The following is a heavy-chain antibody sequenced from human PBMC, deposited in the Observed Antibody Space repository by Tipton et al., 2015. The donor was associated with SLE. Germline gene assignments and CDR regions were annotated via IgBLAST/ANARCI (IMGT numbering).Heavy chain of an antibody. V-gene: IGHV3-15*01. Sequence: SLRLSCVTSGFTFRNAWMSWVRQAPGKGLEWVGRFKSRTDGGATDYAAPVQGRFTMARDDSKNTLYLQMNSLRAEDTAVYYCARGTTTIYDYWGQGTPVTVSS. CDR3: ARGTTTIYDY. CDR2: FKSRTDGGAT. CDR1: GFTFRNAW. D-gene: IGHD3-9*01. J-gene: IGHJ4*02.